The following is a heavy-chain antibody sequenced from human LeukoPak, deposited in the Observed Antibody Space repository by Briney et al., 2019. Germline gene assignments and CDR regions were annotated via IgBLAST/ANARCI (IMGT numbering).Heavy chain of an antibody. J-gene: IGHJ2*01. D-gene: IGHD1-1*01. CDR1: GFTFTSYA. V-gene: IGHV3-23*01. CDR2: FSGGGENT. Sequence: GGSLRLSCAASGFTFTSYAMSWIRQAPGKGLEWVSAFSGGGENTYYADSVKGRFTISRDNSKNTLYLQMNSLRAEDTATYYCAKPRAMTTGVGRYFDLWGRGTLVTVSS. CDR3: AKPRAMTTGVGRYFDL.